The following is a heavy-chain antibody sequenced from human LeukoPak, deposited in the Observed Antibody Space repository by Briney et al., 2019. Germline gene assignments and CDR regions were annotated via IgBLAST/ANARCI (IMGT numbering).Heavy chain of an antibody. CDR3: ARRGYCSGGSCYGFDP. Sequence: PGGSLRLSCAASGFTFSSYSMNWVRQAPGKGLEWVSSISSSSSYIYYADSVKGRFTISRDNAKNSLYLQMNSLRAEDTAVYYCARRGYCSGGSCYGFDPWGQGTLVTVSS. D-gene: IGHD2-15*01. CDR2: ISSSSSYI. J-gene: IGHJ5*02. V-gene: IGHV3-21*01. CDR1: GFTFSSYS.